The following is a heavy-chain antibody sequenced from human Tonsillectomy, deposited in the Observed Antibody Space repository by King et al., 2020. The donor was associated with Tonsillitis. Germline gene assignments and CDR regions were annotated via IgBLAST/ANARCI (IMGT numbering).Heavy chain of an antibody. J-gene: IGHJ4*02. Sequence: VTLKESGPALVKPTQTLTLTCTFSGFSLSTSGMCVSWIRQPPGKALEWLALIDWDDDKYYSTSLKTRLTISKDTSKNQVVLTMTNMDPVDTATYYCARTPLPAARGGAYYFAYWGQGTLVTVSS. CDR2: IDWDDDK. CDR3: ARTPLPAARGGAYYFAY. CDR1: GFSLSTSGMC. D-gene: IGHD2-2*01. V-gene: IGHV2-70*01.